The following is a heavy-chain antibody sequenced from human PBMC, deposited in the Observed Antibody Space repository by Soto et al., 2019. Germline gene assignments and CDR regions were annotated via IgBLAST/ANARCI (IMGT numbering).Heavy chain of an antibody. D-gene: IGHD3-16*01. CDR1: GFTFNTYA. J-gene: IGHJ3*02. V-gene: IGHV3-23*01. CDR2: ISGSGFST. Sequence: GGSLRLSCAASGFTFNTYAMSWVRQAPGQGLEWVSAISGSGFSTYYADSVKGRFSISSGSSKNTLFLQMNSLRADDTAVYFCATFTFGRPFDTWGQGTMVTVSS. CDR3: ATFTFGRPFDT.